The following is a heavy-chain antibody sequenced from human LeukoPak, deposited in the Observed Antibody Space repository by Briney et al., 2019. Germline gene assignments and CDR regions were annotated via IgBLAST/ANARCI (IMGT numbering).Heavy chain of an antibody. CDR1: GGSISSYY. CDR2: IYYSGST. Sequence: SETLSLTRTVSGGSISSYYWSWIRQPPGKGLEWIGYIYYSGSTNYNPSLKSRVTISVDTSKNQFSLKLSSVTAADTAVYYCAREGDGYKYWGQGTLVTVSS. J-gene: IGHJ4*02. D-gene: IGHD5-24*01. V-gene: IGHV4-59*01. CDR3: AREGDGYKY.